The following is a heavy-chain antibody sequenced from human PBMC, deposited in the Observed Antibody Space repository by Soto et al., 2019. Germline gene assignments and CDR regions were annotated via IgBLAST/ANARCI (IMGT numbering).Heavy chain of an antibody. CDR3: ARAISCYSSCWFDP. D-gene: IGHD2-15*01. V-gene: IGHV4-34*01. CDR2: INHSGST. J-gene: IGHJ5*02. CDR1: GFTFSNAW. Sequence: PGGSLRLSCAASGFTFSNAWMSWVRQPPGKGLEWIGEINHSGSTNYNPSLKSRVTISVDTSKNQFSLKLSSVTAADTDVYYCARAISCYSSCWFDPWGQGTLVTVSS.